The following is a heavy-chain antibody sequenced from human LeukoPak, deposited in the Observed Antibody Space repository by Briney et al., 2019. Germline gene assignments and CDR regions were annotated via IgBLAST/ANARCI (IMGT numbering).Heavy chain of an antibody. V-gene: IGHV1-46*01. Sequence: GASVKVSCKASGYTFTSYYMHWVRQAPGQGLEWMGIINPSGGSTSYAQKFQGRVTMTRDTSTSTVYMELSSLRSEDTAVYYCARDLGTTGTTLGLNYWGQGTLVTVSS. CDR1: GYTFTSYY. J-gene: IGHJ4*02. CDR3: ARDLGTTGTTLGLNY. CDR2: INPSGGST. D-gene: IGHD1-1*01.